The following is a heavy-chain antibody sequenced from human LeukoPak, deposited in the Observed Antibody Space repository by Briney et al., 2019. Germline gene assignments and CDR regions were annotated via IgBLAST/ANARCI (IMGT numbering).Heavy chain of an antibody. J-gene: IGHJ4*02. CDR2: IYHSGDT. CDR3: ARVSSSYYDSSGLF. CDR1: GYSITSGYY. Sequence: PSETLSLTCIVSGYSITSGYYWGWIRQPPGKGLEWIGGIYHSGDTYYNPSLKSRVTISVDTSKNQFSLKLSSVTAADTAVYYCARVSSSYYDSSGLFWGQGTLVTVSS. V-gene: IGHV4-38-2*02. D-gene: IGHD3-22*01.